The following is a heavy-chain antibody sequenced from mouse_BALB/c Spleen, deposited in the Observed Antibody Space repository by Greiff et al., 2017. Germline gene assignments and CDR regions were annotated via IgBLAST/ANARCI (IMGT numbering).Heavy chain of an antibody. D-gene: IGHD1-2*01. CDR3: ARDDYGLDY. CDR1: GFTFTDYY. CDR2: IRNKANGYTT. V-gene: IGHV7-3*02. Sequence: VQLMESGGGLVQPGGSLRLSCATSGFTFTDYYMSWVRQPPGKALEWLGFIRNKANGYTTEYSASVKGRFTISRDNSQSILYLQMNTLRAEDSATYYCARDDYGLDYWGQGTTLTVSS. J-gene: IGHJ2*01.